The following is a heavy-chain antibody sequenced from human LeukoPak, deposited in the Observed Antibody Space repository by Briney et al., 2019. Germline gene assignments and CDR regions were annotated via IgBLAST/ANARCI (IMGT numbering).Heavy chain of an antibody. CDR3: AKDVSDYGDYRDVGPVFDY. Sequence: PGRSLRLSCAASGFTFSSYGMHWVRQPPGKGQECAAVLSYDGSNKYYADSVKGRFTISRDNSKNTLYLQMNSLRAEDTAVYYCAKDVSDYGDYRDVGPVFDYWGQGTLVTVSP. CDR2: LSYDGSNK. CDR1: GFTFSSYG. D-gene: IGHD4-17*01. V-gene: IGHV3-30*18. J-gene: IGHJ4*02.